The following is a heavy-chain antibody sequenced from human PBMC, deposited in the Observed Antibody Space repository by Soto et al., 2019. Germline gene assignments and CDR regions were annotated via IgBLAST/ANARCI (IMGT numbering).Heavy chain of an antibody. CDR3: ARGLKNYYGVDV. Sequence: EVKVVESGGGLVQPGGSLRLSCAASGFTFTTYWMHWVRQVPGKGLVWVSRIKGHGSSLSYADSVRGRFTISRDNVENTVYLQMGSLRADDTAVYYCARGLKNYYGVDVWGQGTTVTVSS. CDR1: GFTFTTYW. CDR2: IKGHGSSL. V-gene: IGHV3-74*01. J-gene: IGHJ6*02.